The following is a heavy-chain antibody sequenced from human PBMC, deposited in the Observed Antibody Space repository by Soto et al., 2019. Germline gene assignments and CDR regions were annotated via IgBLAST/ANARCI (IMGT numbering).Heavy chain of an antibody. D-gene: IGHD5-12*01. CDR3: ASRALRLDTYYYYYMDV. CDR1: GFTFSSYW. Sequence: GGSLRLSCAASGFTFSSYWMSWVRQAPGKGLEWVANIKQDGSEKYYVDSVKGRFTISRDNAKNSLYLQMNSLRAEDTAVYYCASRALRLDTYYYYYMDVWGKGTTVTVSS. J-gene: IGHJ6*03. CDR2: IKQDGSEK. V-gene: IGHV3-7*01.